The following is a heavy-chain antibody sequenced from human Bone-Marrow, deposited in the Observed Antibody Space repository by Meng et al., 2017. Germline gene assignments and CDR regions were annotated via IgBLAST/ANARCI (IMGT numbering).Heavy chain of an antibody. CDR2: MNPNSGNT. CDR3: ARAPYSSKDWFDP. V-gene: IGHV1-8*01. J-gene: IGHJ5*02. CDR1: GYTFTSYD. Sequence: QVQVVQFGAEVKKPGGSVKVSCKASGYTFTSYDINWVRQATGQGLEWMGWMNPNSGNTGYAQKFQGRVTMTRNTSISTAYMELSSLRSEDTAVYYCARAPYSSKDWFDPWGQGTLVTVSS. D-gene: IGHD6-13*01.